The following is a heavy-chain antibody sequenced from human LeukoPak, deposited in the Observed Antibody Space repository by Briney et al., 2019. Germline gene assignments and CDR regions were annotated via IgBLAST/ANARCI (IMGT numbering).Heavy chain of an antibody. V-gene: IGHV4-34*01. J-gene: IGHJ3*02. CDR1: GGSFSGYY. Sequence: SETLSLTCAVHGGSFSGYYWSWIRQPPGKGREWIGEINHIGSTNYNPSLKSRVTISVDTSKNQFYLKLSSVTAADTAVYYCARIEYCSSTSCYNGAFDIWGQGTMVTVSS. CDR2: INHIGST. CDR3: ARIEYCSSTSCYNGAFDI. D-gene: IGHD2-2*02.